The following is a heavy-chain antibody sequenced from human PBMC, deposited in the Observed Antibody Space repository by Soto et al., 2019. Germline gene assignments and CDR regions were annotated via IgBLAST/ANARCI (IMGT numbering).Heavy chain of an antibody. CDR3: ARDLITMVRGVTDYYYGMDV. CDR2: ISAYNGNT. CDR1: GYTFTSYG. J-gene: IGHJ6*02. D-gene: IGHD3-10*01. V-gene: IGHV1-18*01. Sequence: GPSVKVSCKASGYTFTSYGISWVRQAPGQGLEWMGWISAYNGNTNYAQKLQGRVTMTTDTSTSTAYMELRSLRSDDTAVYYCARDLITMVRGVTDYYYGMDVWGQGTTVTVSS.